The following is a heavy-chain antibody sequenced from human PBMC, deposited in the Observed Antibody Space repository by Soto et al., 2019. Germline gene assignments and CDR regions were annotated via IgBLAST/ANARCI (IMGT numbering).Heavy chain of an antibody. D-gene: IGHD3-10*01. Sequence: EVQLLDSGGGLVQPGGSLRLSCAASGFTFSTYAMTWVRQAPGKGLAWVSTISGSDGIAYYADSVKGRFTISRDNSKNTLYLQMNTLRAEDTAVYYCAKGSGSYPDYWGQGTLVTVSS. V-gene: IGHV3-23*01. CDR1: GFTFSTYA. J-gene: IGHJ4*02. CDR2: ISGSDGIA. CDR3: AKGSGSYPDY.